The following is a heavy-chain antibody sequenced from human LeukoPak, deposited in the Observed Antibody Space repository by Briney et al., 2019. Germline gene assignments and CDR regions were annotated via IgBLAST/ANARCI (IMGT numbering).Heavy chain of an antibody. J-gene: IGHJ4*02. D-gene: IGHD2-15*01. Sequence: SETLSLTCAVYGGPFSGYYWSWIRQPPGKGLEWIGEINHSGSTNYNPSLKSRVTISADTSKNQFSLKLSSVTAADTAVYYCARGRSASYWGQGTLVTVSS. CDR2: INHSGST. V-gene: IGHV4-34*01. CDR1: GGPFSGYY. CDR3: ARGRSASY.